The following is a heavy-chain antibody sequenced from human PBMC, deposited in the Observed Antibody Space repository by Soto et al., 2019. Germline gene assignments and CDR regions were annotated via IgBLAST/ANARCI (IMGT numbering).Heavy chain of an antibody. D-gene: IGHD3-3*01. V-gene: IGHV3-30*18. CDR3: AKRGQTEWHYFDS. CDR2: VSYDGSNT. J-gene: IGHJ4*02. CDR1: GFTFSSYG. Sequence: GGSLRLSCAASGFTFSSYGMHWVRQAPGKGLEWVAVVSYDGSNTYFADSVQGRFTISRDNSRNTLYLQMSSLRADDMALYYSAKRGQTEWHYFDSWGVGT.